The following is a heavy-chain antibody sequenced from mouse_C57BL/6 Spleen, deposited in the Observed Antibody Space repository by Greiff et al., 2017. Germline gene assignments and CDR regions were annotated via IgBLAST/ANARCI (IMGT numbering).Heavy chain of an antibody. CDR3: ARPLPIYDGSYYFDY. J-gene: IGHJ2*01. CDR1: GYSFTGYY. D-gene: IGHD2-3*01. Sequence: VQLQQSGPELVKPGASVKISCKASGYSFTGYYMNWVKQSPEKSLEWIGEINPSTGGTTYNQKFKAKATLTVDKSSSTAYMQLKSLTSEDSAVYYCARPLPIYDGSYYFDYWGQGTTLTVSS. CDR2: INPSTGGT. V-gene: IGHV1-42*01.